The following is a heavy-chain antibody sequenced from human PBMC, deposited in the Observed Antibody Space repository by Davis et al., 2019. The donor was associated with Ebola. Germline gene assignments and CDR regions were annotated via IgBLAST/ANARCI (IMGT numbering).Heavy chain of an antibody. J-gene: IGHJ6*02. Sequence: GESLKISCAASGFTFSSYWMHWVRQAPGKGLVWVSRINSDGSSTSYADSVKGRFTISRDNAKNTLYLQMNSLRAEDTAVYYCARGGVGIAARYYYYGMDVWGQGTTVTVSS. CDR3: ARGGVGIAARYYYYGMDV. CDR1: GFTFSSYW. CDR2: INSDGSST. V-gene: IGHV3-74*01. D-gene: IGHD6-6*01.